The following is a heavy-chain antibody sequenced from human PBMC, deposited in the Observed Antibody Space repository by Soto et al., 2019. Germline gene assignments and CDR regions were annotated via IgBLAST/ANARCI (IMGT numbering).Heavy chain of an antibody. CDR2: IYFTGST. J-gene: IGHJ5*02. D-gene: IGHD3-22*01. Sequence: PAETLALTCAVSGGAISSIGYYWSWIRQHPAKGVEGGGDIYFTGSTYYNPSLKGRLTISLDTSKNHFSLKLISVTAADTAVYYCARDRVVTYDSSDYTAGWFDPWGQGTLVPVSS. CDR3: ARDRVVTYDSSDYTAGWFDP. CDR1: GGAISSIGYY. V-gene: IGHV4-31*11.